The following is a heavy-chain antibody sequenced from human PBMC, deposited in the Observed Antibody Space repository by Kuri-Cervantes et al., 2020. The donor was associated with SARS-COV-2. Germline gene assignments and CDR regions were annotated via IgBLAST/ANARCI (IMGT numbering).Heavy chain of an antibody. D-gene: IGHD3-22*01. V-gene: IGHV4-59*08. CDR1: GGSISSYY. CDR3: ASPFSSGYYRY. J-gene: IGHJ4*02. CDR2: IYYSGST. Sequence: SETLSLTCTVSGGSISSYYWSWIRQPPGKGLEWIGYIYYSGSTHYNPSLKSRVTISVDTSKNQFSLKLSSVTAADTAVYYCASPFSSGYYRYWGQGTLVTVSS.